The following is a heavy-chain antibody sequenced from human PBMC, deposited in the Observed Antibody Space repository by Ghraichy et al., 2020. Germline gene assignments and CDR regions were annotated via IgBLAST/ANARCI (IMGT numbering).Heavy chain of an antibody. V-gene: IGHV1-69*02. CDR1: GGTFSSYT. CDR2: IIPILGIA. CDR3: ARAPPPDADAFDI. Sequence: SVKVSCKASGGTFSSYTISWVRQAPGQGLEWMGRIIPILGIANYAQKFQGRVTITADKSTSTAYMELSSLRSEDTAVYYCARAPPPDADAFDIWGQGTMVTVSS. J-gene: IGHJ3*02.